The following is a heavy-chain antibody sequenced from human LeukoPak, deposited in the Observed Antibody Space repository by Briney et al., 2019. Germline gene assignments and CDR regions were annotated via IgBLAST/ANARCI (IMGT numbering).Heavy chain of an antibody. V-gene: IGHV6-1*01. CDR3: ARAPLYSYGQNWFDP. J-gene: IGHJ5*02. CDR2: TYYRSQWYN. CDR1: GDSVSSNSAA. Sequence: SQTLSLTCAISGDSVSSNSAAWNWIRQSPSRGLEWLGRTYYRSQWYNDYAVSLKSRININPDTSKNQFSLQLDSVTPEDTAVYYCARAPLYSYGQNWFDPWGQGTLVTVSS. D-gene: IGHD5-18*01.